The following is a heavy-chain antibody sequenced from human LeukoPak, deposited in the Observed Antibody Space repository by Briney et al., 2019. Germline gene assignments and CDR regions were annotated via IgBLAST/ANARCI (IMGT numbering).Heavy chain of an antibody. CDR1: GDSVSSNNAA. CDR2: TYFRSKWYN. V-gene: IGHV6-1*01. J-gene: IGHJ4*02. D-gene: IGHD4-23*01. CDR3: ARTYGGNCDY. Sequence: SQTLSLTCAISGDSVSSNNAAWNWIRQSPSRGFKWLGRTYFRSKWYNDYAASVKSRITVNPDTSKNRSSLQLSSVTPEDTAVYYCARTYGGNCDYWGQGTLVTVSS.